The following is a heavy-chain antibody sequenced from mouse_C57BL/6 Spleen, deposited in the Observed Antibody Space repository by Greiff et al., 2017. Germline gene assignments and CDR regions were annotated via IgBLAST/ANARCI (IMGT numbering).Heavy chain of an antibody. V-gene: IGHV8-12*01. J-gene: IGHJ4*01. CDR1: GFSLSTSGMG. Sequence: QVTLKESGPGILQSSQTLSLTCSFSGFSLSTSGMGVSWLRQPSGKGLVWLAHIYWDDDKRYNPFLKSRLIISKHTSRNQVFLNITSVYTTDTATSYWARLYSNYPYYYAIDYWGQGTSVTGSS. D-gene: IGHD2-5*01. CDR3: ARLYSNYPYYYAIDY. CDR2: IYWDDDK.